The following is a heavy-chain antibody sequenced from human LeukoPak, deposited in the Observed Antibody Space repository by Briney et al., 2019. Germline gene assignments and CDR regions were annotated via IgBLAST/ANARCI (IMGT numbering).Heavy chain of an antibody. CDR1: GGSISSYY. Sequence: PSETLSLTCTVSGGSISSYYWSWIRQPPGKGLEWIGYIYYSGSTNYNPSLKSRVTISVDTSKNQFSLKLSSVTAADTAVYHCAREIPDPHGSYFDYWGQGTLVTVSS. V-gene: IGHV4-59*01. D-gene: IGHD1-26*01. CDR3: AREIPDPHGSYFDY. J-gene: IGHJ4*02. CDR2: IYYSGST.